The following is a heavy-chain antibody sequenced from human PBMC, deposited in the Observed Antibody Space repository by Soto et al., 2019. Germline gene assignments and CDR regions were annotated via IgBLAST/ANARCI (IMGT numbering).Heavy chain of an antibody. J-gene: IGHJ6*03. CDR3: ARPDCSSTSCYAEETHYYYYYYMDV. D-gene: IGHD2-2*01. Sequence: ASVKVSCKASGYTFTSYDINWVRQATGQGLEWMGWMNPNSGNTGYAQKFQGRVTMTRNTSISTAYMELSSLRSEDTAVYYCARPDCSSTSCYAEETHYYYYYYMDVWGKGTTVTVSS. V-gene: IGHV1-8*01. CDR2: MNPNSGNT. CDR1: GYTFTSYD.